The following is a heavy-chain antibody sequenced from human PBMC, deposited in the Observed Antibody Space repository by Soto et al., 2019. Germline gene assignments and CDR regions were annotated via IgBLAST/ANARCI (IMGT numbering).Heavy chain of an antibody. CDR3: ARDPSYYGMDV. CDR2: ISAYNGNT. CDR1: GYTFTSYG. Sequence: ASVKVSCKASGYTFTSYGISWVRQAPGQGLEWMGWISAYNGNTNYAQKLQGRFTMTTDTSTSTAYMELSSLRSEDTAVYYCARDPSYYGMDVWGQGTTVTVSS. V-gene: IGHV1-18*01. J-gene: IGHJ6*02.